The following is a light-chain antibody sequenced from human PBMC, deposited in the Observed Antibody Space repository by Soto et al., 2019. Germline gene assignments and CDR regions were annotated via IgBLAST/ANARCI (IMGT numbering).Light chain of an antibody. CDR2: DAS. CDR1: ESISIW. J-gene: IGKJ1*01. V-gene: IGKV1-5*01. CDR3: QQYNSYSGT. Sequence: DIQMTQSPSTLSASVGYTFTITCRASESISIWLAWYQQKPGKAPKLLIYDASSLESGVPSRFSGSGSGTEFTLTISSLQPDDFATYYCQQYNSYSGTFGQGTQVDI.